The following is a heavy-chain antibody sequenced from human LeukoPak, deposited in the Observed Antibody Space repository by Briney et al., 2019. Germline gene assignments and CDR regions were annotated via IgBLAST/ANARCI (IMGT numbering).Heavy chain of an antibody. D-gene: IGHD2-2*01. V-gene: IGHV1-18*01. Sequence: GSSVKVSCKSSGDTFRNYAINWVRQAPGQGLEWMGWISAYNGNTNYAQKLQGRVTMTTDTSTSTAYMELRSLRSDDTAVYYCAREGAYCSSTSCHIQNWFDPWGQGTLVTVSS. CDR2: ISAYNGNT. CDR3: AREGAYCSSTSCHIQNWFDP. J-gene: IGHJ5*02. CDR1: GDTFRNYA.